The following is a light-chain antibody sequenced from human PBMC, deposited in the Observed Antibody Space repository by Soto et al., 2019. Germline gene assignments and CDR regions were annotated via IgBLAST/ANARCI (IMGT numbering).Light chain of an antibody. Sequence: IVMTQSPATLSVSPGERATLSCRASQSVSSNLAWYQQKPDQAPRLLIYAASTRATGIPARFSGSGSGTEFTLTISSLQSEDFEVYYCQQYNNWPPWTFGQGTKVEIK. J-gene: IGKJ1*01. V-gene: IGKV3-15*01. CDR2: AAS. CDR1: QSVSSN. CDR3: QQYNNWPPWT.